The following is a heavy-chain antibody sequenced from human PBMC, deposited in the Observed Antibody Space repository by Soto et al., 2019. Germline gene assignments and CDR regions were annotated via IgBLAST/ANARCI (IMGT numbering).Heavy chain of an antibody. J-gene: IGHJ6*02. CDR3: ARDFSINYDYVWRSYRSPNYGMDV. V-gene: IGHV4-59*01. CDR1: GGSISSYY. D-gene: IGHD3-16*02. CDR2: IYYSGST. Sequence: PSETLSLTCTVSGGSISSYYWSWIRQPPGKGLEWIGYIYYSGSTNYNPSPKSRVTISVDTSKNQCSLKLSSVTAADTAVYYCARDFSINYDYVWRSYRSPNYGMDVWGQVTTVTVSS.